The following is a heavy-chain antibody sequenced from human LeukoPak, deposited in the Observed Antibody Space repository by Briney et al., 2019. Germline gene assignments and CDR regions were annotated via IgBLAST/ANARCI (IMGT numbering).Heavy chain of an antibody. Sequence: SETLSLTCAVYGGSFSSYYWNWIRQPPGKGLEWIGEINHFGSTNYNPSLKTRVTISGDTSKKQFSLKVNSVTAADTAVYYCARGYRAPQTFYSYHYFDFWAQGTLVTVSS. J-gene: IGHJ4*02. CDR1: GGSFSSYY. CDR2: INHFGST. D-gene: IGHD5-18*01. CDR3: ARGYRAPQTFYSYHYFDF. V-gene: IGHV4-34*01.